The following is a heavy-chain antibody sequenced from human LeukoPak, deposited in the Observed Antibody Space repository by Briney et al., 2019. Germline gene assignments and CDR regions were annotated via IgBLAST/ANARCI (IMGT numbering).Heavy chain of an antibody. J-gene: IGHJ4*02. CDR1: GFTFSTYA. V-gene: IGHV3-23*01. CDR2: ISGSGGST. CDR3: AKGPLVPSATYFFDY. Sequence: PGGSLRLSCAASGFTFSTYAMGWVRQAPGKGLEWVSAISGSGGSTYYADSVKGRFTVSRDNSRDTLYLQMNSLTAEDTAVYYCAKGPLVPSATYFFDYWGQGTLVVVSS. D-gene: IGHD2-2*01.